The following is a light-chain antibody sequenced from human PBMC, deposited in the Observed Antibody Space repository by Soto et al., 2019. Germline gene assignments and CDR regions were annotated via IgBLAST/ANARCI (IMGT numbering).Light chain of an antibody. CDR2: DAY. CDR3: QQRHMWPIT. CDR1: QSFRGL. J-gene: IGKJ5*01. V-gene: IGKV3-11*01. Sequence: EVVLTQSPVTVSLCAWASATFSCRASQSFRGLLAWYQQKPGQAPRLLIYDAYNRATGIPPRFSGSGSGTDFTLTISSLEPEDSAVYYCQQRHMWPITFGQGTRLEI.